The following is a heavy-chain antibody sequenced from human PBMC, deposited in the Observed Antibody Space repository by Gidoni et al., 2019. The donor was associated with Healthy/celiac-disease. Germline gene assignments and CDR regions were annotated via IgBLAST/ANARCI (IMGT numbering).Heavy chain of an antibody. Sequence: QVTLRESGPALVKPTQTLTLTCTFSGFSLSTSGMCVSWIRQPPGKALEWLARIDWDDDKYYSTSLKTRLTISKDTSKNQVVLTMTNMDPVDTATYYCALTMQASYYYGVDVWGQGTTVTVSS. CDR2: IDWDDDK. CDR1: GFSLSTSGMC. V-gene: IGHV2-70*15. CDR3: ALTMQASYYYGVDV. D-gene: IGHD3-3*01. J-gene: IGHJ6*02.